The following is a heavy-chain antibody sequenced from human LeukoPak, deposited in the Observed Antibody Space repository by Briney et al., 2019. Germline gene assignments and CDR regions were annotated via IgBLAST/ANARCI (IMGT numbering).Heavy chain of an antibody. V-gene: IGHV4-4*07. J-gene: IGHJ4*02. D-gene: IGHD5-12*01. Sequence: PSETLSLTCTVSGGSISSYYWSWIRQPAGKGLEWIGRIYTSGSTNYNPSLKSRVTMSVDTSKNQFSLKLISLPAADATAYYHAREATIWGHFAYWGQGTLFTVSS. CDR1: GGSISSYY. CDR3: AREATIWGHFAY. CDR2: IYTSGST.